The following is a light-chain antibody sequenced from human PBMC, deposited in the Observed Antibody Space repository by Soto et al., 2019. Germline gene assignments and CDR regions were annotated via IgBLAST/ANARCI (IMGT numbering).Light chain of an antibody. J-gene: IGLJ2*01. CDR2: EIN. Sequence: QSVLTQPASVSGSPGQSITISCTGTSSDIGTYNFVSWYQQHPGKAPKLLIHEINNRPSGVSIRFSGSKSGNTASLTISGLQAEDEADYYCSSDTTTSILIFGGGIKLTVL. CDR3: SSDTTTSILI. CDR1: SSDIGTYNF. V-gene: IGLV2-14*01.